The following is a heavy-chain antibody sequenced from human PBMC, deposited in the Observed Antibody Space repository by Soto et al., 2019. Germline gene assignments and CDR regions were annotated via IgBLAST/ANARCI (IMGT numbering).Heavy chain of an antibody. CDR2: ISYDGSNK. D-gene: IGHD2-21*01. V-gene: IGHV3-30-3*01. Sequence: QVQLVESGGGVVQPGRSLRLSCAASGFTFSSYAMHWVRQAPGKGLEWVAVISYDGSNKYYADSVKGRFTISRDNSKNTLYLQMNSLRAEDTAVYYCAGVPTARGDQTHFDYWGQGTLVTVSS. CDR3: AGVPTARGDQTHFDY. J-gene: IGHJ4*02. CDR1: GFTFSSYA.